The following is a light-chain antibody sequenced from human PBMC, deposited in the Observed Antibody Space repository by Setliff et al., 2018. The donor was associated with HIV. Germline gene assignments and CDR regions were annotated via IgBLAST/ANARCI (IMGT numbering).Light chain of an antibody. Sequence: QSALAQPRSVSGSPGQSVTFSCSGSSSDIGAYNYVSWYQQHPGKAPKLIISDVFRRPSGVPDRFSGSKSGSTASLTISGLQAEDEAEYYCCSYAGSYRYIFGSGTKVTVL. CDR3: CSYAGSYRYI. V-gene: IGLV2-11*01. J-gene: IGLJ1*01. CDR1: SSDIGAYNY. CDR2: DVF.